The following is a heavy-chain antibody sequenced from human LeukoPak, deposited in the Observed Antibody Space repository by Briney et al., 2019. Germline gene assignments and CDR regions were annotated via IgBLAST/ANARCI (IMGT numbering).Heavy chain of an antibody. CDR2: ISTSSIYI. D-gene: IGHD5-24*01. J-gene: IGHJ3*02. CDR1: GFNFSSYE. CDR3: ARGRDGYTLIDAFDI. V-gene: IGHV3-21*05. Sequence: GGSLRLSCAASGFNFSSYEMNWVRQAPGKGLEWVSYISTSSIYIYYANSLKGRFTISRDNAKNSLYLEMNSLRAEDTALYYCARGRDGYTLIDAFDIWGQGTMVTVSS.